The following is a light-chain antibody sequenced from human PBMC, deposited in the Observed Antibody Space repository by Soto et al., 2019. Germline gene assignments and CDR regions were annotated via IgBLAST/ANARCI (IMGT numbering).Light chain of an antibody. J-gene: IGKJ1*01. Sequence: DRVMTQSPATLSMSPGERATLSCRASQTINNNLAWNQQKPGQAPRLLIYGASTRATGIPDRFSGSGSGTEFTLPSSSLQSEDFAVYYCQQYDKWPRTFGQGTKVYIK. CDR1: QTINNN. CDR3: QQYDKWPRT. V-gene: IGKV3-15*01. CDR2: GAS.